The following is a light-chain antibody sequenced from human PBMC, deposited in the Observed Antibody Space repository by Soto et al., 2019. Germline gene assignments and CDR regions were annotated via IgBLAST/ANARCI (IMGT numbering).Light chain of an antibody. CDR1: QNIGTS. Sequence: DIQMTQSPSSQSASVGDRVTITCRASQNIGTSLNWYHQKPGKAPNLLIYAASSLRSGVPSRFSGSGSGTDFTLTISSLQPEDFATYYCQQSYSTPYTFGQGTKLEIK. CDR2: AAS. V-gene: IGKV1-39*01. CDR3: QQSYSTPYT. J-gene: IGKJ2*01.